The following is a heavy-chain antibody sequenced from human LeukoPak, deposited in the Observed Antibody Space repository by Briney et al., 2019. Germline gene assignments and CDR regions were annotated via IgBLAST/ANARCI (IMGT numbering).Heavy chain of an antibody. CDR2: INHSGST. J-gene: IGHJ4*02. CDR1: GGSFSGYY. D-gene: IGHD4-17*01. V-gene: IGHV4-34*01. CDR3: ARGADYGDSPFDY. Sequence: PSETLSLTCAVYGGSFSGYYWSWIRQPPGKGLEWIGEINHSGSTNYNPSLKSRVTISVDTSKNQFSLKLSSVTAADTAVYYCARGADYGDSPFDYWGQGTLVTVSS.